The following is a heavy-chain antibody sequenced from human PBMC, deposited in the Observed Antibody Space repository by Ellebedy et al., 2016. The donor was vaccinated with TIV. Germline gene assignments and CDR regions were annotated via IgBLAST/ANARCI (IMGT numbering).Heavy chain of an antibody. J-gene: IGHJ4*02. CDR2: IDPSGAST. V-gene: IGHV1-46*01. D-gene: IGHD1-1*01. Sequence: AASAKVSCKASAYTFTTYFMHWVRHAPGHGLEWMGTIDPSGASTSYAQKFQGRVTMTRDTSTTTVYMELSSLGSEDTAVYYCARETSSTGYFAYWGQGTLVTVSS. CDR1: AYTFTTYF. CDR3: ARETSSTGYFAY.